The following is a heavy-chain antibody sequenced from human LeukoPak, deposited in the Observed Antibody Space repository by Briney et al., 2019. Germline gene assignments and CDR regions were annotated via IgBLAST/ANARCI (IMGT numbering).Heavy chain of an antibody. CDR3: ARDTYYCSSTSCPYYYYYYMDV. V-gene: IGHV4-59*01. D-gene: IGHD2-2*01. J-gene: IGHJ6*03. CDR1: GGSISSYY. CDR2: IYYSGST. Sequence: SETLSLTCTVSGGSISSYYWSWIRQPPGKGLEWIGYIYYSGSTNYNPSLKSRVTISVDTTKNQFSLKLSSVTAADTAVYYCARDTYYCSSTSCPYYYYYYMDVWGKGTTVTVSS.